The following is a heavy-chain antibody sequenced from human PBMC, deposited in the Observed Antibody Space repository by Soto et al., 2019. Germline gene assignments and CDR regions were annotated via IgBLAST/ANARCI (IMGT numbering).Heavy chain of an antibody. CDR3: ARDQDASSDAFDI. D-gene: IGHD2-2*01. CDR2: IKQDGSET. J-gene: IGHJ3*02. CDR1: GFTVSSKY. V-gene: IGHV3-7*01. Sequence: GESLRRSGAASGFTVSSKYMNWVHQAPGKGLEWVPTIKQDGSETYPVDSVKGRLTISTDNPKNSLYLQLNRLRPADTAVYYCARDQDASSDAFDIWGPGTMVTVSS.